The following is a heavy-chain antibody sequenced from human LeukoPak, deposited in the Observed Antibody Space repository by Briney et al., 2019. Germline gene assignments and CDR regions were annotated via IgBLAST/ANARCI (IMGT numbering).Heavy chain of an antibody. V-gene: IGHV1-46*01. D-gene: IGHD5-12*01. J-gene: IGHJ4*02. Sequence: ASVKVSCKASGYTFTSYYMHWVRQAPGQGLEWMGIINPSGGSTSYAQKFQGRVTMTRDTSTSTVYMELSSLRSEDTAVYYCARVSVVATIWGAFDYWGQGTLVTVPS. CDR1: GYTFTSYY. CDR2: INPSGGST. CDR3: ARVSVVATIWGAFDY.